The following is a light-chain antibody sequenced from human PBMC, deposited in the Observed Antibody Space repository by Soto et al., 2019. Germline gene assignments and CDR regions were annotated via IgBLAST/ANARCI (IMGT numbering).Light chain of an antibody. CDR1: NSDVGSYNL. Sequence: SVLTQPASVSGSPRQSITISCTGTNSDVGSYNLVSWFQQHPGKAPKLVIYEVTKRPSGVSIRFSGSKSGNTASLTISGLQPEKEADYDCSSYTNSSTRVFGNGTKLTVL. CDR3: SSYTNSSTRV. V-gene: IGLV2-14*02. CDR2: EVT. J-gene: IGLJ1*01.